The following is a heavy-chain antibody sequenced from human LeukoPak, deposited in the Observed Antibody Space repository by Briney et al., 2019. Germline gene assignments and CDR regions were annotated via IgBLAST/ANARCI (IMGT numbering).Heavy chain of an antibody. Sequence: SVKVSCKASGGTFSSYAISWVRQAPGQGLEWMGTIIPILGIANYAQKFQGRVTITADKSTSTAYMELSSLRSEGTAVYYCDLWLSAMGDYWGQGTLVTVSS. V-gene: IGHV1-69*04. D-gene: IGHD3-22*01. CDR2: IIPILGIA. CDR3: DLWLSAMGDY. CDR1: GGTFSSYA. J-gene: IGHJ4*02.